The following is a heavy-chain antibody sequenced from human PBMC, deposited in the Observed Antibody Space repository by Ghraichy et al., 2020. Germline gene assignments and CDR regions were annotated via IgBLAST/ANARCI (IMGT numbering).Heavy chain of an antibody. D-gene: IGHD1-26*01. CDR3: ASDLPSRWELLSYYFDY. CDR2: ISAYNGNT. Sequence: ASVKVSCKASGYTFTSYGISWVRQAPGQGLEWMGWISAYNGNTNYAQKLQGRVTMTTDTYTSTAYMDLRSLRTDDTAVYYCASDLPSRWELLSYYFDYWGQGTLVTVSS. V-gene: IGHV1-18*01. CDR1: GYTFTSYG. J-gene: IGHJ4*02.